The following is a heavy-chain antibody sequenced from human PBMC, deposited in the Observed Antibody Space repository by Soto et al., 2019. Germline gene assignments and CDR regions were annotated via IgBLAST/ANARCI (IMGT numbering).Heavy chain of an antibody. CDR2: IWSAGLT. V-gene: IGHV3-53*01. CDR3: ARELPPDL. CDR1: GVTVSSKY. D-gene: IGHD2-15*01. Sequence: GSLRLSCAASGVTVSSKYMTWVRQAPGKGLEWVSIIWSAGLTYYADSVKGRFTISRDISKNTLFLQMNSLRVEDSAVYYCARELPPDLWGQGTLVTVSS. J-gene: IGHJ5*02.